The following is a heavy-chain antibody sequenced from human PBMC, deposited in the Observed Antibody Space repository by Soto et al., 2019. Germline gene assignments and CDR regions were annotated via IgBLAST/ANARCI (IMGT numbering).Heavy chain of an antibody. D-gene: IGHD6-13*01. CDR2: IKQDGTDK. CDR3: ARDLRLAAATWVYYYMDV. V-gene: IGHV3-7*01. Sequence: GGSLRLSCAASGFTFSSYWMSWVRRAPGKGLEWVANIKQDGTDKYYVDSVKGRFTISRDNARNSLYLQMNSLRAEDTAVYYSARDLRLAAATWVYYYMDVWGKGTTVTVSS. CDR1: GFTFSSYW. J-gene: IGHJ6*03.